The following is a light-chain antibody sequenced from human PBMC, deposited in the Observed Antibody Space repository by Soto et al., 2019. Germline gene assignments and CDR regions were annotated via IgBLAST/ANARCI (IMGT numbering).Light chain of an antibody. Sequence: QSALTQPASVSGSHVQSIPISCTGTSSDVGGYNYVSWYQQHPGKAPKLMIYDVSNRPSGVSNRFSGSKSGNTASLTISGLQAEDEADYYCSSYTSSSTLGGVFGTGTKVTVL. V-gene: IGLV2-14*01. J-gene: IGLJ1*01. CDR2: DVS. CDR3: SSYTSSSTLGGV. CDR1: SSDVGGYNY.